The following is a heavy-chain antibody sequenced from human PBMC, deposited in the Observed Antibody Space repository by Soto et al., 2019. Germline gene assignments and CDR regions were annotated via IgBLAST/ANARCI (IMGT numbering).Heavy chain of an antibody. CDR2: IYPGDSDI. CDR3: ARQVVGGGVATTPDYYYYGMDV. J-gene: IGHJ6*02. CDR1: GYSFTSYW. D-gene: IGHD5-12*01. Sequence: PGESPKISCKGSGYSFTSYWVGWVRQMPGKGLEWMGIIYPGDSDIRYSPSFQGQVTISADKSISTAYLQWSSLKASDTAMYYCARQVVGGGVATTPDYYYYGMDVWGQGTTVTVSS. V-gene: IGHV5-51*01.